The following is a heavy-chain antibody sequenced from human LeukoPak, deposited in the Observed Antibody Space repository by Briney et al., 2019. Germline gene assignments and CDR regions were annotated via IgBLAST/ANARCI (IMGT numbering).Heavy chain of an antibody. Sequence: PSETLSPTCTVSGGSISSYYWSWIRQPPGKGLEWIGYIYYSGSTNYNPSLKSRVTISVDTSKNQFSLKLSSVTAADTAVYYCARRAGSGSYYNYWFDPWGQGTLVTVSS. J-gene: IGHJ5*02. D-gene: IGHD3-10*01. CDR1: GGSISSYY. CDR2: IYYSGST. V-gene: IGHV4-59*08. CDR3: ARRAGSGSYYNYWFDP.